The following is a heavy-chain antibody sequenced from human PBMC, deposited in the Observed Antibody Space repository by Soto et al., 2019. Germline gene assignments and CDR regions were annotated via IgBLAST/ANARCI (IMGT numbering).Heavy chain of an antibody. V-gene: IGHV4-59*08. D-gene: IGHD2-2*01. Sequence: SETLSLTCTVSGGSISGYYWSWIRQPPGKGLEWIGYIYSSGSPNYNPSLKGRAAISVDTSENQTSLRLSSVTAADTAVYYCVRVVIVPAARGHYNYFYMDVWGKGTTVTVSS. CDR2: IYSSGSP. CDR1: GGSISGYY. CDR3: VRVVIVPAARGHYNYFYMDV. J-gene: IGHJ6*03.